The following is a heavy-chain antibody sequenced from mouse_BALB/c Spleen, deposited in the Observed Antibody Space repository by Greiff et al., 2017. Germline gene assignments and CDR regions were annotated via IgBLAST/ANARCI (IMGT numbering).Heavy chain of an antibody. CDR1: GYTFTSYW. D-gene: IGHD4-1*01. J-gene: IGHJ4*01. CDR3: TRSWDVGDAMDY. Sequence: VQLQQSGTVLARPGASVKMSCKASGYTFTSYWMHWVKQRPGQGLEWIGAIYPGNSDTSYNQKFKGKAKLTAVTSTSTAYMELSSLTNEDSAVYYCTRSWDVGDAMDYWGQGTSVTVSS. CDR2: IYPGNSDT. V-gene: IGHV1-5*01.